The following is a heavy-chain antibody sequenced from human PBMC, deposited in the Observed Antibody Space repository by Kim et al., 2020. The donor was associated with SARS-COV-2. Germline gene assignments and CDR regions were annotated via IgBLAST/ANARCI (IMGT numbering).Heavy chain of an antibody. CDR1: GYTLTELS. D-gene: IGHD5-18*01. J-gene: IGHJ6*02. CDR2: FDPEDGET. V-gene: IGHV1-24*01. Sequence: ASVKVSCKVSGYTLTELSMHWVRQAPGKGLEWMGGFDPEDGETIYAQKFQGRVTMTEDTSTGTAYMELSSLRSEDTAVYYCATDRGGRIQLWLRNYYYGMDVWGQGTTVTVSS. CDR3: ATDRGGRIQLWLRNYYYGMDV.